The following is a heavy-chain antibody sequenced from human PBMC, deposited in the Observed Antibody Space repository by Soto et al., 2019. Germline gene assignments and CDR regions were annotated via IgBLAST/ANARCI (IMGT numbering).Heavy chain of an antibody. CDR2: IFYSGST. J-gene: IGHJ4*02. Sequence: QVQLQESGPGLVKPSETLSLTCTVSGGSISSFYWSWIRQPPGKGLEWIGYIFYSGSTNYNPSLKSRLTISIDTSKNQFSLKVISLTAADTAVYCCARHVRRLGSSYGYSFDYWGQGTLVTVSS. CDR1: GGSISSFY. CDR3: ARHVRRLGSSYGYSFDY. D-gene: IGHD5-18*01. V-gene: IGHV4-59*08.